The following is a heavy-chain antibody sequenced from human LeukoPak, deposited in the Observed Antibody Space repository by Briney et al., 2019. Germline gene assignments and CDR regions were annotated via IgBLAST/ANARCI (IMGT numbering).Heavy chain of an antibody. Sequence: GASVKVSCKASGGTFSSYAISWVRQAPGQGLEWMGGIIPIFGTANYAQKFQGRVTITADESTSTAYMELSSLRSEDTAVYYCARCRDGYNNRSGNFDYWGQGTLVTVSS. CDR1: GGTFSSYA. D-gene: IGHD5-24*01. CDR3: ARCRDGYNNRSGNFDY. CDR2: IIPIFGTA. V-gene: IGHV1-69*13. J-gene: IGHJ4*02.